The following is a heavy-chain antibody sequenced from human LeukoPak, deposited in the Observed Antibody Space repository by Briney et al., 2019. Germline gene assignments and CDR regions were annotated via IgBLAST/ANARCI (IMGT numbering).Heavy chain of an antibody. CDR1: GGTFSSYA. CDR2: IIPIFGTA. J-gene: IGHJ6*02. Sequence: SVEVSCKASGGTFSSYAISWVRQAPGQGLEWMGGIIPIFGTANYAQRFQGRVTITADESTSTAYMELSSLRSEDTAVYYCAGGYDSSGYYGMDVWGQGTTVTVSS. V-gene: IGHV1-69*13. D-gene: IGHD3-22*01. CDR3: AGGYDSSGYYGMDV.